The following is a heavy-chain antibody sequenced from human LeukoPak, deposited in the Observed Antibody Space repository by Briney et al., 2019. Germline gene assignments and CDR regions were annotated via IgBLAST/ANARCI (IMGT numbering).Heavy chain of an antibody. CDR2: IIPIFGTA. CDR1: GGTFSSYA. J-gene: IGHJ6*03. CDR3: ARGDSNSYYYYYMDV. Sequence: GASVKVSCKASGGTFSSYAISWVRQAPGQGLEWMGGIIPIFGTANYAQKFQGRVTITTDESTSTAYMELSSLGSEDTAVYYCARGDSNSYYYYYMDVWGKGTTVTVSS. V-gene: IGHV1-69*05. D-gene: IGHD4-11*01.